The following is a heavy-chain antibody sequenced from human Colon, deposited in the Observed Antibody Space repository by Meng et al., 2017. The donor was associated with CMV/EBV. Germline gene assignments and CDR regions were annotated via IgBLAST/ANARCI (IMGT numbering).Heavy chain of an antibody. V-gene: IGHV4-59*01. D-gene: IGHD6-19*01. Sequence: GSLRLSCTVSGGSISNYYWSWIRQSPGKGLEWIGYIYQSGTRYNPNSGKTNYNPSLQSRVSISVDTSKNHFSLELSSVTAADTAVYYCARDGSSGWELAYWGQGVLVTVSS. CDR3: ARDGSSGWELAY. CDR1: GGSISNYY. CDR2: IYQSGTRYNPNSGKT. J-gene: IGHJ4*02.